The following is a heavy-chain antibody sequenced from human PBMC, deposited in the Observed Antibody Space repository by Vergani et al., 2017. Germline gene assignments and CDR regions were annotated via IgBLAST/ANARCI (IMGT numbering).Heavy chain of an antibody. J-gene: IGHJ4*02. V-gene: IGHV4-59*02. CDR1: GTSVNSYY. Sequence: QLHLQESGPGLVKPSETLSLTCTVSGTSVNSYYLSWIRQTPGKGLEWMGYVSFRGDTLYDPSVKGRMTISLNTSSNQFSLYLTSVTAADTAVYYCARSRIYYGAGSPDYWGQGTLVTVSS. CDR2: VSFRGDT. D-gene: IGHD3-10*01. CDR3: ARSRIYYGAGSPDY.